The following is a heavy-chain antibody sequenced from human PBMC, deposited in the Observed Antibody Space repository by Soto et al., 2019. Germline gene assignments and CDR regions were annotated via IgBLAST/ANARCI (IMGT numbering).Heavy chain of an antibody. Sequence: ASVKVSCKASGYTFTSYDINWVRQATGQGLEWMGWMNPNSGNTGYAQKFQGRVTMTRNTSISTAYMELSSLRSEDTAVYYCARGSRYISSWHKHSPKNYYMDVWGKGTTVTVSS. CDR2: MNPNSGNT. CDR1: GYTFTSYD. D-gene: IGHD6-6*01. CDR3: ARGSRYISSWHKHSPKNYYMDV. V-gene: IGHV1-8*01. J-gene: IGHJ6*03.